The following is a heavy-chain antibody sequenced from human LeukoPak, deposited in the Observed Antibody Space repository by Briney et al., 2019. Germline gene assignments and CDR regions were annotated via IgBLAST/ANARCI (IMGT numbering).Heavy chain of an antibody. Sequence: PGGSLRLSCAASGFNVSSNYMSWVRQAPGKGLEWVSVIYSGGSTYYADSVKGRFTISRDNSKNTLYLQMNSLRAEDTAVYYCARRGWFNCSSTSCYRRGLGYWGQGTLVTVSS. CDR1: GFNVSSNY. D-gene: IGHD2-2*02. CDR2: IYSGGST. J-gene: IGHJ4*02. CDR3: ARRGWFNCSSTSCYRRGLGY. V-gene: IGHV3-66*01.